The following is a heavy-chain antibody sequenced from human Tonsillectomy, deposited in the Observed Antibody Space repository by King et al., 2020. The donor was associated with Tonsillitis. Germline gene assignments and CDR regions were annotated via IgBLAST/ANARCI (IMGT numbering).Heavy chain of an antibody. D-gene: IGHD3-10*01. V-gene: IGHV3-30*18. CDR3: AKRKITVVRDYGMDV. CDR1: AFTFSSYG. CDR2: ISSDGSDK. Sequence: VQLVESGRGVVQPGRSLRLSCVASAFTFSSYGMHWVRQAPGKGLEWVAVISSDGSDKHYADSVKGRFTISSDNSKNTLYLQMNSLRAEDTAVYYCAKRKITVVRDYGMDVWGQGTTVTVSS. J-gene: IGHJ6*02.